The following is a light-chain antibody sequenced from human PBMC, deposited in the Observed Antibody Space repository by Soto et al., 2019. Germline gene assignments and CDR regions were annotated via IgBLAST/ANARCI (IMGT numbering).Light chain of an antibody. Sequence: EIVLTQSPGTLSLSPGERATLSCRASQSVSSSYLAWYQQKPGQAPRLLIYGASSRATGIPDRFSGSGSGTDFTLTISRLEPEDLAVDYCQQYGSSPTFGQGTKLEIK. CDR2: GAS. V-gene: IGKV3-20*01. CDR3: QQYGSSPT. CDR1: QSVSSSY. J-gene: IGKJ2*01.